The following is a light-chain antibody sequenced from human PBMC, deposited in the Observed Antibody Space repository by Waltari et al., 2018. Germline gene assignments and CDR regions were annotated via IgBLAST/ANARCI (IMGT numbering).Light chain of an antibody. J-gene: IGKJ4*01. CDR2: DAS. CDR3: QQRSNWLT. Sequence: EIVLTQSPATLSLSPAERATLSCRASQSVSSYLAWYQQKPGQSPMLLIYDASNRATGIPARFSGSGSGTDFTLTISSLEPEDFAVYYCQQRSNWLTFGGGTKVEIK. CDR1: QSVSSY. V-gene: IGKV3-11*01.